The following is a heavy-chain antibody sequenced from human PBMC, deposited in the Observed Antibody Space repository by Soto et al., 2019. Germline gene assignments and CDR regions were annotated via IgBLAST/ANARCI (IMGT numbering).Heavy chain of an antibody. CDR1: GYTFTGYD. Sequence: GASVKVSCKASGYTFTGYDMHWVRQAPGQGLEWMGWINPNSGGTNYAQKFQGWVTMTRDTSISTAYMELSRLRSDDTAVYYCARDPGYSSSWYYFDYWGQGTLVTVSS. CDR2: INPNSGGT. D-gene: IGHD6-13*01. CDR3: ARDPGYSSSWYYFDY. V-gene: IGHV1-2*04. J-gene: IGHJ4*02.